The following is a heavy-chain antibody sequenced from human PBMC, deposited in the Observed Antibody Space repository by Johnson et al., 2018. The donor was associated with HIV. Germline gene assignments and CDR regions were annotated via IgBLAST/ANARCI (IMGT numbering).Heavy chain of an antibody. V-gene: IGHV3-30*04. CDR3: ARGRGGSYADAFDI. Sequence: VQLVESGGGVVQPGRSLRLSCAASGFTFSTYAMHWVRQAPGKGLEWVEVISYDGSNKYYADSVKGRFTISRDNSKNTLYLQMNSRRAEDTAVYYCARGRGGSYADAFDIWGQGTMVTVSS. J-gene: IGHJ3*02. CDR1: GFTFSTYA. CDR2: ISYDGSNK. D-gene: IGHD1-26*01.